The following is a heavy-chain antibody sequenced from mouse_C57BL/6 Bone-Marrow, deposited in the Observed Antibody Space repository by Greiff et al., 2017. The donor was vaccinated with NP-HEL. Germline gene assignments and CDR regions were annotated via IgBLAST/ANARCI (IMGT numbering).Heavy chain of an antibody. D-gene: IGHD1-1*01. CDR3: ARTEATVSYWYFDV. Sequence: VQGVESGPGLVAPSQSLSITCTVSGFSLTSYAISWVRQPPGKGLEWLGVIWTGGGTNYNSALKSRLSISKDNSKSQVFLKMNSLQTDDTARYYCARTEATVSYWYFDVWGTGTTVTVSS. CDR1: GFSLTSYA. V-gene: IGHV2-9-1*01. CDR2: IWTGGGT. J-gene: IGHJ1*03.